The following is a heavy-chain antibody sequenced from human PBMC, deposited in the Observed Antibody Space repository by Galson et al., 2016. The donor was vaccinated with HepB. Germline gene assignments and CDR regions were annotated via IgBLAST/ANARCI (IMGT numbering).Heavy chain of an antibody. D-gene: IGHD3-3*01. J-gene: IGHJ6*02. CDR2: ISYDGSNT. CDR1: GFTFSNHG. V-gene: IGHV3-30*19. CDR3: ARGVLRFLEWGNGLDV. Sequence: SLRLSCAASGFTFSNHGMHWVRQTPGKGLEWVALISYDGSNTYYADSIKGRFTISRDNGLNTLFLQMNSLRVEGTAIYYCARGVLRFLEWGNGLDVWGQGTTVTVSS.